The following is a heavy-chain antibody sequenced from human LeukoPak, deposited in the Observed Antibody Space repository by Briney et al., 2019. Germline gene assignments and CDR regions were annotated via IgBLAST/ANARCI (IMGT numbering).Heavy chain of an antibody. CDR2: IGASGERT. D-gene: IGHD6-6*01. CDR1: GFTLSSYV. J-gene: IGHJ6*02. CDR3: PKKGLVADV. Sequence: GGSLRLSCAASGFTLSSYVMTSVRQAPGKGLEWVSSIGASGERTHYADSVKGRSTISRDNSKNTLYLQMSSLRAEDTAVYDCPKKGLVADVWGQGTTVAVS. V-gene: IGHV3-23*01.